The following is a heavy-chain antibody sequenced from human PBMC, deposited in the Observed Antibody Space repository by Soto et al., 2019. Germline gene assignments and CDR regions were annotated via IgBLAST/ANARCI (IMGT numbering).Heavy chain of an antibody. D-gene: IGHD3-10*01. CDR2: ISHDGGVK. Sequence: QVHLVESGGGVVQPGRSLRLSCAASGFTFSTTGMHWVRQAPGKGLEWVAMISHDGGVKYYTDSVKGRFTISRDTSKNQLYLQMNSLRPEDTAMYHCAKDLYGAGWYNYFDPWGQRTLVTVSS. J-gene: IGHJ5*02. CDR1: GFTFSTTG. V-gene: IGHV3-30*18. CDR3: AKDLYGAGWYNYFDP.